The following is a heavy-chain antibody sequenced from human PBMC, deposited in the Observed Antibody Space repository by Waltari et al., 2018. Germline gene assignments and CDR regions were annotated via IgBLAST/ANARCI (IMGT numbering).Heavy chain of an antibody. V-gene: IGHV5-51*01. CDR3: GRGRAVDLIDY. D-gene: IGHD3-16*01. Sequence: EVQLVQSGAEVKKPGESLKISCEASGYSFTNYWIGWVRQMPGKGLEWMAIIYPGDSDTRYNPSFQGQFTISADKSISTAYLQWGSLKASDTAMYYCGRGRAVDLIDYWGQGTLVTVSS. J-gene: IGHJ4*02. CDR1: GYSFTNYW. CDR2: IYPGDSDT.